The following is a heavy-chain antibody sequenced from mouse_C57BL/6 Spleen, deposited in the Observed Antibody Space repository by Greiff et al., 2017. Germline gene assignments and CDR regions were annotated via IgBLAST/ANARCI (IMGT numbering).Heavy chain of an antibody. CDR3: ARARDYYGSSPYAMDY. V-gene: IGHV1-9*01. D-gene: IGHD1-1*01. CDR2: ILPGSGST. Sequence: QVQLQQSGAELMKPGASVKLSCKATGYTFTGYWIEWVKQRPGHGLEWIGEILPGSGSTNYNEKFKGKATFTADTSSNTAYMQLSSLTTEYSAIYYCARARDYYGSSPYAMDYWGQGTSVTVSS. CDR1: GYTFTGYW. J-gene: IGHJ4*01.